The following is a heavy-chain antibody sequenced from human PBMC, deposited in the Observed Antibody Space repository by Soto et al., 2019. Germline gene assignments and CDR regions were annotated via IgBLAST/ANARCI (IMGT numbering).Heavy chain of an antibody. J-gene: IGHJ6*02. CDR3: ARDGSTSWYSYDYHGMDV. D-gene: IGHD5-18*01. V-gene: IGHV3-7*05. CDR1: GLTFRTYW. CDR2: INLDGSEK. Sequence: PGGPLRLSCASSGLTFRTYWLSWVRQVTGKGLEWVANINLDGSEKNYVDSVKGRFTISRDNARNSLYLQMSSLMAEDTALYYCARDGSTSWYSYDYHGMDVWGQGTTVTVSS.